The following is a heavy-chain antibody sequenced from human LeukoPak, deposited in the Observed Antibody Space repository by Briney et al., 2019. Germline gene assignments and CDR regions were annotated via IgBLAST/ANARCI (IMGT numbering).Heavy chain of an antibody. V-gene: IGHV1-3*01. D-gene: IGHD3-3*01. CDR1: GYTSTSYA. J-gene: IGHJ6*02. Sequence: GASVKVSCKASGYTSTSYAMHWVRQAPGQRLEWMGWINAGNGNTKYSQKFQGRVTITRDTSASTAYMELSSLRSEDTAVYYCARAPDDFWSGKPEGMDVWGQGTRSPSP. CDR3: ARAPDDFWSGKPEGMDV. CDR2: INAGNGNT.